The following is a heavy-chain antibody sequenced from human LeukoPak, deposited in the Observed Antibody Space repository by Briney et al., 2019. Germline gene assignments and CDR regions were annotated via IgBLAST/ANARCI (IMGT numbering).Heavy chain of an antibody. V-gene: IGHV3-23*01. CDR1: GFIFSNYA. J-gene: IGHJ4*02. D-gene: IGHD6-19*01. Sequence: GGSLRLSCATSGFIFSNYAVNWVRQAPGKGLEWVSIISGSGDTTYYADSVKGRFTISRDNSKNTLYLQMNSLRAEDTAVYYCARSGPGIAVAGTLDYWGQGILVTVSS. CDR3: ARSGPGIAVAGTLDY. CDR2: ISGSGDTT.